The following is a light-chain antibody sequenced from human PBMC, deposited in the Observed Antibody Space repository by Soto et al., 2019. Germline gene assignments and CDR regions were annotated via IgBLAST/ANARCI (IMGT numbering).Light chain of an antibody. J-gene: IGKJ4*01. Sequence: EIVLTQSPGTLSLSPGERATLSCRASQSLSSTYLAWYQQKPGQAPRLLIYGASSRATGIPDRFIGRGSATDFTLTTSRREPEDFAVYHCQQYGNSPPTFGGGTKVEI. CDR3: QQYGNSPPT. CDR1: QSLSSTY. V-gene: IGKV3-20*01. CDR2: GAS.